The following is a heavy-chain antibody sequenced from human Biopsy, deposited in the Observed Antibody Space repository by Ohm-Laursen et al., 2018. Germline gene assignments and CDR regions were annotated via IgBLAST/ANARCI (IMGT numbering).Heavy chain of an antibody. V-gene: IGHV3-30*18. CDR1: GFTFSNFG. Sequence: SLRLSCAASGFTFSNFGIHWIRQAPGKGLEWVALISGDGNDQFYAESAKGRFTVSRDNSKNTVDLQMNNLKTEDTAVYYCAKDWLQSRYFDHWGQGTLVTVSS. D-gene: IGHD5-24*01. CDR3: AKDWLQSRYFDH. CDR2: ISGDGNDQ. J-gene: IGHJ4*02.